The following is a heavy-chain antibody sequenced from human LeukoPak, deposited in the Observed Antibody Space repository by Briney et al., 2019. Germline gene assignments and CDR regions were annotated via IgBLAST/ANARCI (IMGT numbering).Heavy chain of an antibody. CDR2: IKQDGSEK. CDR1: GFTFSSYW. Sequence: PGESLRLSCAASGFTFSSYWMNWVRQAPGKGLEWVANIKQDGSEKYYVDSVKGRFTISRDNAKNSLYLQMNSLRAEDTAVYYCARARIVVVTADDAFDIWGKGTMVTVSS. CDR3: ARARIVVVTADDAFDI. V-gene: IGHV3-7*04. J-gene: IGHJ3*02. D-gene: IGHD2-21*02.